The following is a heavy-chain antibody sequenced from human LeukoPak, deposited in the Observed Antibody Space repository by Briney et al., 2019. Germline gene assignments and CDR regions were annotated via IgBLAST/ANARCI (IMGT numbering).Heavy chain of an antibody. Sequence: KAGGSLRLSCAASGFTFSSYSVNWVRQAPGKGLERVSFISSSSSYIYYADSMKGRFTISRDNAKNSLYLQMNSLRAKDTAVYYCARKVFGSREPFDYWGQGTLVTVSS. D-gene: IGHD1-26*01. J-gene: IGHJ4*02. CDR2: ISSSSSYI. CDR3: ARKVFGSREPFDY. CDR1: GFTFSSYS. V-gene: IGHV3-21*01.